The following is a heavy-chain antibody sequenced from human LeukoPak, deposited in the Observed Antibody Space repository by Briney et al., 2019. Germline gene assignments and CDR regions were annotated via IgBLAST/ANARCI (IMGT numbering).Heavy chain of an antibody. CDR2: IYPGDSDT. V-gene: IGHV5-51*01. CDR1: GYNFTSSW. D-gene: IGHD1-1*01. CDR3: ARYTDHYYFDY. Sequence: GESLKIPCKGSGYNFTSSWIGWVRQMPGKGLEWMGIIYPGDSDTRYGPSFEGQVTISADKSISTAYLQWSSLNTSDTAMYYCARYTDHYYFDYWGQGTLVTVSS. J-gene: IGHJ4*02.